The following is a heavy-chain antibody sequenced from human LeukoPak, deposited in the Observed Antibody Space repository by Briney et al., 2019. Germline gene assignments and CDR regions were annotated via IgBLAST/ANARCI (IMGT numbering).Heavy chain of an antibody. D-gene: IGHD3-22*01. V-gene: IGHV5-51*01. CDR3: ARPGGSSGRAADLDY. J-gene: IGHJ4*01. Sequence: PGESLKISCKASGYSFTSFFIGWVRQMPGKGLEWMWIIYPGDSETIYSPSFQDQGTISADESITTASYRWISLKASGAAMYYCARPGGSSGRAADLDYWGEGNLVTVSS. CDR1: GYSFTSFF. CDR2: IYPGDSET.